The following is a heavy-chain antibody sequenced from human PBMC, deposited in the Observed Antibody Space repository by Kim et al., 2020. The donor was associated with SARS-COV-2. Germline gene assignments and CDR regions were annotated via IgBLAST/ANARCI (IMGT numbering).Heavy chain of an antibody. J-gene: IGHJ6*02. Sequence: ASVKVSCKASGYTFTSYGISWVRQAPGQGLEWMGWISAYNGNTNYAQKLQGRVTMTTDTSTSTAYMELRSLRSDDTAVYYCARGGRGSSSWYGYYYYGMDVWGQGTTVTVSS. CDR2: ISAYNGNT. V-gene: IGHV1-18*01. CDR1: GYTFTSYG. CDR3: ARGGRGSSSWYGYYYYGMDV. D-gene: IGHD6-13*01.